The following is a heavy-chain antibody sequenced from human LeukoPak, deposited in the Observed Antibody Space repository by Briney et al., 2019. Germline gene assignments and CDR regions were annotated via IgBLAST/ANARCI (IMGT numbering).Heavy chain of an antibody. CDR1: GYTFTNYY. Sequence: ASVKVSCKASGYTFTNYYLHWVRQAPGQGLEWMGIINPSDGSTTYAQKFQGRVTMTRDTSTSTVYMELSSLRSEDTAVYYCARDRDTMVRGVIITNYYYYGMDVWGQGTTVTVSS. D-gene: IGHD3-10*01. CDR2: INPSDGST. J-gene: IGHJ6*02. V-gene: IGHV1-46*01. CDR3: ARDRDTMVRGVIITNYYYYGMDV.